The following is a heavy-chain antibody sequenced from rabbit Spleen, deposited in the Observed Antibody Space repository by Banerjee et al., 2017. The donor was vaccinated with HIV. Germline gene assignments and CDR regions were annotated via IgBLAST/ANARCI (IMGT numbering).Heavy chain of an antibody. V-gene: IGHV1S40*01. D-gene: IGHD4-1*01. J-gene: IGHJ4*01. CDR1: GFSFSSSYY. CDR3: ARDLAAIIGWNFGL. Sequence: QSLEESGGGLVKPGASLTLTCTASGFSFSSSYYMCWVRQAPGKGLEWIGCIYTGSGSTWYASWVNGRFTISRNTNQNTVTLQMTSLTAADTATYFCARDLAAIIGWNFGLWGPGTLVTVS. CDR2: IYTGSGST.